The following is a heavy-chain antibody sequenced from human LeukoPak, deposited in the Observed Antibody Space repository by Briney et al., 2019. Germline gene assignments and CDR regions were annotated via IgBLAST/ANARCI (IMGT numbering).Heavy chain of an antibody. CDR3: ARLSIPPLNWFDP. CDR2: FSYSGNTY. CDR1: GGSISSTSYY. J-gene: IGHJ5*02. V-gene: IGHV4-39*01. D-gene: IGHD4-11*01. Sequence: SETLSLTCTVPGGSISSTSYYWGWIRQPPGKGLEWIGSFSYSGNTYYYSPSLKTRVTVSVDTSKNQFALKLSSVTAADTAVYYCARLSIPPLNWFDPWGQGTLVTVSS.